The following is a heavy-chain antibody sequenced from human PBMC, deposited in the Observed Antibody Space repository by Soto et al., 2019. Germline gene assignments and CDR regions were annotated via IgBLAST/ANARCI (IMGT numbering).Heavy chain of an antibody. CDR2: IIPIFGTA. J-gene: IGHJ3*02. CDR3: ARSYYDSSGYETHAFDI. V-gene: IGHV1-69*13. D-gene: IGHD3-22*01. Sequence: SVKVSCKASGGTFSSYAISWVRQAPGQGLEWMGGIIPIFGTANYAQKFQGRVTITADESTSTAYMELSSLRSEDTAVYYCARSYYDSSGYETHAFDIWGQGTMVTVSS. CDR1: GGTFSSYA.